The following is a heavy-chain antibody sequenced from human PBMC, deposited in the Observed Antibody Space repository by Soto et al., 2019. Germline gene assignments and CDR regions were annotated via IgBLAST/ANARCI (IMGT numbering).Heavy chain of an antibody. V-gene: IGHV5-10-1*01. J-gene: IGHJ4*02. D-gene: IGHD6-13*01. CDR2: IDPSDSQT. Sequence: GESLKISCKGSGYSFAGYWITWVRQKPGKGLEWMGRIDPSDSQTYYSPSFRGHVTISVTKSITTVFLQWSSLRASDTAMYYCARGEFSSSWYRESHFDSWGQGTPVTVSS. CDR3: ARGEFSSSWYRESHFDS. CDR1: GYSFAGYW.